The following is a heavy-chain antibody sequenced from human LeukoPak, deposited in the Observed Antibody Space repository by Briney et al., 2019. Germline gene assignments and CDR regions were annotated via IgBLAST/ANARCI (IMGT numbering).Heavy chain of an antibody. CDR3: ARDRTTYYYDSSGYYV. D-gene: IGHD3-22*01. CDR2: IWYDGSNK. Sequence: GGSLRLSCAASGFTFSSNGMHWVRQAPGKGLEWVAVIWYDGSNKYYADSVKGRFTISRDNSKNTLYLQMNSLRAEDTAVYYCARDRTTYYYDSSGYYVWGQGTLVTVSS. J-gene: IGHJ4*02. CDR1: GFTFSSNG. V-gene: IGHV3-33*01.